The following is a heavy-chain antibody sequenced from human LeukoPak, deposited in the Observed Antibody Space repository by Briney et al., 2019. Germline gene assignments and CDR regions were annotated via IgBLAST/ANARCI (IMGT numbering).Heavy chain of an antibody. CDR2: INPSGGST. J-gene: IGHJ3*02. V-gene: IGHV1-46*01. CDR3: ARATWYGGNPSGAFDI. Sequence: ASVKVSCKASGYTFTNYYIYWVRQAPGQGLEWMGIINPSGGSTDYAQKFQGRVTMTRDTSTTTVYMELSSLRSEDTAVYYCARATWYGGNPSGAFDIWRQGTMVTVSS. D-gene: IGHD4/OR15-4a*01. CDR1: GYTFTNYY.